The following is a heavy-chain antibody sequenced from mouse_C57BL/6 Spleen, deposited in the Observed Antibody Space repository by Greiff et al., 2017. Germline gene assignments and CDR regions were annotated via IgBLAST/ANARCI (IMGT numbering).Heavy chain of an antibody. D-gene: IGHD1-1*01. CDR2: ISSGGSYT. J-gene: IGHJ4*01. CDR3: AGVTTVVADAMDY. Sequence: EVQGVESGGDLVKPGGSLKLSCAASGFTFSSYGMSWVRQTPDKRLEWVATISSGGSYTYYPDSVKGRFTISRDNAKNTLYLQMSSLKSEDTAMYYCAGVTTVVADAMDYWGQGTSVTVSS. V-gene: IGHV5-6*01. CDR1: GFTFSSYG.